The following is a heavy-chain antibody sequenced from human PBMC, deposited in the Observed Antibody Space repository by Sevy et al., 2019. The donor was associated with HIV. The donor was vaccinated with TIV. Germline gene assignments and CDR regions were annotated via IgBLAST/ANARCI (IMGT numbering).Heavy chain of an antibody. CDR1: GFTFSSYW. V-gene: IGHV3-74*03. D-gene: IGHD6-19*01. CDR3: ARVAAGMGQQIDY. CDR2: INSDGSST. Sequence: GGSLRLSCAASGFTFSSYWMTWVRQAPGEGLVWVSRINSDGSSTTYADSVKGRFTISRDNAENTLSLQMNSLRAEDTAVHYCARVAAGMGQQIDYWGQGTLVTVSS. J-gene: IGHJ4*02.